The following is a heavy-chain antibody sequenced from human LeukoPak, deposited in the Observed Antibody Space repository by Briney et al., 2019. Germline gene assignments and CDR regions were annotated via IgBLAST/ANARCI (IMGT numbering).Heavy chain of an antibody. CDR3: ARQRDGYTVVGPFDI. CDR2: IYYSGST. J-gene: IGHJ3*02. Sequence: SETLSLTCTVSGGSISSSSYYWGWIRRPPGKGLEWIGSIYYSGSTYYSPSLKSRVTISVDTSKNQFSLRLSSVTAADTAVYYCARQRDGYTVVGPFDIWGQGTMVTVSS. D-gene: IGHD5-24*01. CDR1: GGSISSSSYY. V-gene: IGHV4-39*01.